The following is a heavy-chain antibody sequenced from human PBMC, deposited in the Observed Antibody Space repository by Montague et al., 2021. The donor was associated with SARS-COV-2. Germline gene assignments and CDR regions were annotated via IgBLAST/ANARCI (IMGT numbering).Heavy chain of an antibody. CDR3: ARGFDY. CDR1: GGSISSYY. J-gene: IGHJ4*02. V-gene: IGHV4-59*01. Sequence: SETLSLTCTVSGGSISSYYWSWIRQPPGKGLEWVGYIYYSGSTNYNPSLESRVTISVDTSKNQIYLKLSAVTAAATDVYYCARGFDYWGQGTLVTVSS. CDR2: IYYSGST.